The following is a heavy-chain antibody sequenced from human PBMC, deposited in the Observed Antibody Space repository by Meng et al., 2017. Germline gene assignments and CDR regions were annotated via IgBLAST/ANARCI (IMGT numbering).Heavy chain of an antibody. Sequence: GESLKISCAASGFTFSSYSMNWVRQAPGKGLEWVSSISSSSSYIYYADSVKGRFTISRDNAKNSLYLQMNSLRAEDTAVYYCARASGRVPSYYDSSGYPHYFDYWGQGTLVTVSS. CDR1: GFTFSSYS. CDR2: ISSSSSYI. V-gene: IGHV3-21*01. D-gene: IGHD3-22*01. CDR3: ARASGRVPSYYDSSGYPHYFDY. J-gene: IGHJ4*02.